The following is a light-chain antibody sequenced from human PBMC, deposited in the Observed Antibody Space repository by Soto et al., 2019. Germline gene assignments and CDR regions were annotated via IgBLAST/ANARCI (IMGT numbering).Light chain of an antibody. CDR2: GAS. J-gene: IGKJ3*01. CDR1: QSVSSSY. Sequence: EIVLTQSPGTLSLSPGERATLSCRASQSVSSSYLAWYQQKPGQAPRLLIYGASSRATGIPDRFSGSGSGTDFNLTISKLEPEDFAVYYCQQYGSAPPYIFGPGTKVDIK. V-gene: IGKV3-20*01. CDR3: QQYGSAPPYI.